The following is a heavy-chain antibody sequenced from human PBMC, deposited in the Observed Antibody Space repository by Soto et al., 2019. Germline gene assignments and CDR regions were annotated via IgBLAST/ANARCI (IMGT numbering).Heavy chain of an antibody. J-gene: IGHJ3*02. Sequence: GESLKISCKGSGYSFTIYWIGWVHQMTWKGLEWMGIIYPGDSDTRYSPSFQGQVTISADKSISTAYLQWSSLKASDTAMYYCARAGYYDILTGYYTGDAFDIWGQGTMVTVSS. D-gene: IGHD3-9*01. CDR2: IYPGDSDT. CDR3: ARAGYYDILTGYYTGDAFDI. V-gene: IGHV5-51*07. CDR1: GYSFTIYW.